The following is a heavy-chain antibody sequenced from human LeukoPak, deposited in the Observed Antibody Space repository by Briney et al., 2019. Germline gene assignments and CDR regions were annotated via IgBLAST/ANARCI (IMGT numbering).Heavy chain of an antibody. CDR3: AKRPRGNYLDPFDY. CDR1: GFTFAGYA. D-gene: IGHD3-10*01. Sequence: QPGGSLRLSCAASGFTFAGYAMTWVRQAPGKGLEWVSLISGSGGSTYYADVVKGRFTISRDNSKNALYLRMNSLRAEDTVVYYCAKRPRGNYLDPFDYWGQGTLVTVSS. V-gene: IGHV3-23*01. CDR2: ISGSGGST. J-gene: IGHJ4*02.